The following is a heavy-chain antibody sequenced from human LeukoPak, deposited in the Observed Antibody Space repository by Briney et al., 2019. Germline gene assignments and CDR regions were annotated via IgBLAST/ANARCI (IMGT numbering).Heavy chain of an antibody. V-gene: IGHV4-59*01. CDR2: IYHSGST. CDR1: GGSISSYY. D-gene: IGHD5-18*01. J-gene: IGHJ6*03. CDR3: GRTEESGYSYRYFGYYYYMDV. Sequence: PSETLSLTCIVSGGSISSYYWNWLRQPPGKGLEWVGYIYHSGSTNYNPSLKSRVTISVDTSKRQFSLKVNSVTAADTAVYYCGRTEESGYSYRYFGYYYYMDVWGKGTTVTVSS.